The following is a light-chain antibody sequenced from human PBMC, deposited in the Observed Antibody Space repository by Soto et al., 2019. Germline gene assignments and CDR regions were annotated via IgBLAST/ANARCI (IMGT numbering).Light chain of an antibody. Sequence: DIVMTQTPLSSPVTLGQAASISCRSSQSLVHSDGNTYLSWFHQRPGQPPRLLIYKVSDRFSGVPERFSGSGAGTDFILTISRVEAEDVGLYYCMQATQSTWTFGQGTKVEIK. CDR3: MQATQSTWT. J-gene: IGKJ1*01. CDR1: QSLVHSDGNTY. CDR2: KVS. V-gene: IGKV2-24*01.